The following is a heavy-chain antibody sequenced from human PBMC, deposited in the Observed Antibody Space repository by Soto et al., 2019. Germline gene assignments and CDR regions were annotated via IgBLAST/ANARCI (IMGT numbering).Heavy chain of an antibody. J-gene: IGHJ4*02. V-gene: IGHV3-33*05. Sequence: QVQLVESGGGVVQPGTSLRLSCVGSGFTFRSYVIHWVRQAPGKGLEWVALTSYDGSNNFYGDSAKGRFTISRDNSRNKVELPMDSRRLEDTALYYCARWGTTGGLDVWGQGTLVSGSS. D-gene: IGHD3-16*01. CDR1: GFTFRSYV. CDR2: TSYDGSNN. CDR3: ARWGTTGGLDV.